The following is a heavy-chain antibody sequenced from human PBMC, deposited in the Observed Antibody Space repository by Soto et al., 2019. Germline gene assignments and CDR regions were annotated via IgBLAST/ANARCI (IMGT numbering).Heavy chain of an antibody. CDR2: ISAYNGNT. V-gene: IGHV1-18*04. Sequence: QVQLVQSGAEVKKPGASVKVSCKASGYTFTSYGISWVRQAPGQGLEWMGWISAYNGNTNYAQKLQGRVTMTTDTSTSTADMELRSLRSDDTAVYYCARGYCSGGSCYKSNYYYYGMDVWGQGTTVTVSS. D-gene: IGHD2-15*01. CDR3: ARGYCSGGSCYKSNYYYYGMDV. J-gene: IGHJ6*02. CDR1: GYTFTSYG.